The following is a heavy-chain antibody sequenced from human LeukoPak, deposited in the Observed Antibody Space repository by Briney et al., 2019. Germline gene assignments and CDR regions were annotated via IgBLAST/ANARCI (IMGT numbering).Heavy chain of an antibody. CDR2: ISSSSSYI. J-gene: IGHJ3*02. V-gene: IGHV3-21*01. CDR3: ARDKSRRRGNDAFDI. Sequence: GGSLRLSCAASGSTFSDYYMNWVRQAPGKGLEWVSSISSSSSYIYYADSVKGRFTISRDNAKNSLYLQMNSLRAEDTAVYYCARDKSRRRGNDAFDIWGQGTMVTVSS. CDR1: GSTFSDYY.